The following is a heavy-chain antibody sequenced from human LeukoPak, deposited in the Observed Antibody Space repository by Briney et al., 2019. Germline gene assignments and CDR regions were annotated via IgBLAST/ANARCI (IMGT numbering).Heavy chain of an antibody. CDR1: GFTFSSYA. J-gene: IGHJ4*02. CDR3: AKVPTRYDFWSGYQDY. CDR2: ISGGGGST. V-gene: IGHV3-23*01. D-gene: IGHD3-3*01. Sequence: QPGGSLRLSCAASGFTFSSYAMSWVRQAPGKGLEWVSAISGGGGSTYYADSVKGRFTISRDNSKNTLYLQMNSLRAEDTAVYYCAKVPTRYDFWSGYQDYWGQGTLVTVSS.